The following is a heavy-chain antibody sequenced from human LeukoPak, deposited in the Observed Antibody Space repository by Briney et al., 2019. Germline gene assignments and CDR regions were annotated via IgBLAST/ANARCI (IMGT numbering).Heavy chain of an antibody. CDR3: ARHTSENAHAFDI. Sequence: PGGSLTLSCAASGFTFSSYWMSWVRQAPGKGLEWVANIKQDRSQKYYVDSVKGRFTISRDNAKHSLYLQMNSLRAEDTAVYYCARHTSENAHAFDIWGEGTMVTVSS. CDR1: GFTFSSYW. J-gene: IGHJ3*02. V-gene: IGHV3-7*01. D-gene: IGHD1-1*01. CDR2: IKQDRSQK.